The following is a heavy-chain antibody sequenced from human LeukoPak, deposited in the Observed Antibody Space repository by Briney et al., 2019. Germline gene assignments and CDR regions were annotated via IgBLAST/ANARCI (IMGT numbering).Heavy chain of an antibody. CDR3: ASGEGFYFDY. CDR1: GFTFSSYG. V-gene: IGHV3-30*02. CDR2: IRYDGSNK. D-gene: IGHD3-10*01. J-gene: IGHJ4*02. Sequence: GGSLRLSCAASGFTFSSYGMHWVRQAPGKGLEWVAFIRYDGSNKYYADSVKGRFTISRDNSKNTLYLQMNSLRAEDTAVYYCASGEGFYFDYWGQGTLVTVSS.